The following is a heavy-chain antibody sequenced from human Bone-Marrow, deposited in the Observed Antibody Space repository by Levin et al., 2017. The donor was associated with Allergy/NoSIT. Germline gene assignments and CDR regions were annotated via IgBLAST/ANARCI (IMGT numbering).Heavy chain of an antibody. CDR3: ARIPRLAVTGVFDV. J-gene: IGHJ3*01. D-gene: IGHD6-19*01. CDR1: GGTFINYA. Sequence: KISCKASGGTFINYAFHWVRQAPGQGLEWVGGLIPVLGTVDYAQNFQGRVTITADESTTTVYMELSGLRSDDTAMYYCARIPRLAVTGVFDVWGQGTMVTVSA. CDR2: LIPVLGTV. V-gene: IGHV1-69*01.